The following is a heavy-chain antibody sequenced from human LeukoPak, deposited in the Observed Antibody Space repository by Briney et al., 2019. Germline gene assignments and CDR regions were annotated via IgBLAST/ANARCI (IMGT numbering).Heavy chain of an antibody. Sequence: SETLSLTCTVSGGSITGYYWSWIRQPPGKGLEWIGYISYTGGTNYNPSLKSRVTISVDTSKNQFSLRLSSVTAADTAMYYCARDSIGLYADYWGQGTLITVSS. J-gene: IGHJ4*02. CDR3: ARDSIGLYADY. V-gene: IGHV4-59*01. CDR2: ISYTGGT. CDR1: GGSITGYY. D-gene: IGHD4/OR15-4a*01.